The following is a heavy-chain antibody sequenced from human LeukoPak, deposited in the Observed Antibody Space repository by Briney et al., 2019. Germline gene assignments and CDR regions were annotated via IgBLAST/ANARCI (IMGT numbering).Heavy chain of an antibody. V-gene: IGHV4-59*08. J-gene: IGHJ4*02. CDR1: GGSISSYY. D-gene: IGHD5-12*01. CDR2: IYYSGST. CDR3: ASQEPIVATIDY. Sequence: PSETLSLTCTVSGGSISSYYWSWIRQPPGKGLEGIGYIYYSGSTNYNPSLKSRVTISVDTSKNQFSLKLSSVTAADTAVYYCASQEPIVATIDYWGQGTLVTVSS.